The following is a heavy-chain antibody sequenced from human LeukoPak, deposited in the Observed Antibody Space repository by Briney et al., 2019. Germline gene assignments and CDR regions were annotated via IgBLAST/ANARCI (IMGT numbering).Heavy chain of an antibody. CDR3: ARDNRQRSGLPGINWFDP. V-gene: IGHV1-2*02. Sequence: ASVKVSCKASGYTFTDYYIHWVRQAPGQGLEWMGSINPKRSGTNYAQKFQGRVTMTSDTSISTAYMELNRLRSDDTSRYYCARDNRQRSGLPGINWFDPWGQGTLVTVSS. D-gene: IGHD7-27*01. CDR2: INPKRSGT. CDR1: GYTFTDYY. J-gene: IGHJ5*02.